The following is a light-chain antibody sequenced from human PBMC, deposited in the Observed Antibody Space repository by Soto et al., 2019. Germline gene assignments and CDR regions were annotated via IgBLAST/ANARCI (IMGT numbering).Light chain of an antibody. Sequence: DFVMTQSPDSLAVSLGERATINCKSSQSLLYSSNNKNYLAWYQQKPGQPPELLLYWASTRQSGVPDRFSGSGSGTDFTLTIRSLQAEDVAVYYCQQYYSTPYSFGQGTKLEIK. V-gene: IGKV4-1*01. CDR1: QSLLYSSNNKNY. CDR2: WAS. J-gene: IGKJ2*01. CDR3: QQYYSTPYS.